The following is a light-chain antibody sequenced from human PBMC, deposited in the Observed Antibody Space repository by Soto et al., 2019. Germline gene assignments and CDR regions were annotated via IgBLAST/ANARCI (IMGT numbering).Light chain of an antibody. Sequence: QSALTQPPSASGSPGQSVTISCTGTSSDIGAYNSVSWYQHHPGKAPKLVIYEVSKGPSGVPDRFSGSKSGNTASLTVSGLQAEDEADYYYTSYAGGNTFVFGVWTMLTV. CDR3: TSYAGGNTFV. CDR1: SSDIGAYNS. J-gene: IGLJ3*02. V-gene: IGLV2-8*01. CDR2: EVS.